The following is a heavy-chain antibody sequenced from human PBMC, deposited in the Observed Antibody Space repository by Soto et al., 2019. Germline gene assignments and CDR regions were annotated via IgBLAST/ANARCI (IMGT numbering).Heavy chain of an antibody. V-gene: IGHV1-69*13. J-gene: IGHJ4*02. CDR1: GGTFSNYA. Sequence: SVKVSCKASGGTFSNYAINWVRQAPGQGLEWMGGIIPLFGTANYAQKFQGRVTITADESTSTAYLDLNSLRAEDTAVYYCVRDFEGSYGYGPFDYWGQGTLVTVSS. CDR3: VRDFEGSYGYGPFDY. D-gene: IGHD5-18*01. CDR2: IIPLFGTA.